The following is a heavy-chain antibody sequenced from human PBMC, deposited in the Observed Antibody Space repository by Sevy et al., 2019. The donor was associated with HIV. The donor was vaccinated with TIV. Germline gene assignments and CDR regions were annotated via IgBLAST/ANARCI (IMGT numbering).Heavy chain of an antibody. V-gene: IGHV1-2*02. CDR3: ARGGSDGNY. Sequence: ASVKVSCKASGYIFSDYWIYWVRQAPGQGFEWMGWINPASGATVSGQKFQGRVAMTSDTSINTAYMELYRLTSDDTAVYYCARGGSDGNYWGPGSLVTVSS. CDR1: GYIFSDYW. D-gene: IGHD5-12*01. CDR2: INPASGAT. J-gene: IGHJ4*02.